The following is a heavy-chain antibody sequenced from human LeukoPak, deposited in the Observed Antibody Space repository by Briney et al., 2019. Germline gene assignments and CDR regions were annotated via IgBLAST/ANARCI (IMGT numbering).Heavy chain of an antibody. CDR1: GFTFSSYL. Sequence: PGGSLRLSCAASGFTFSSYLMSWVRQAPGKGLEWVANIKQDGSEKYYVDSVKGRYTISRDNAKNSLYLQMNSLRAEDTAVYYCARIMITFGGPSGWFDPWGQGTLVTVSS. D-gene: IGHD3-16*01. J-gene: IGHJ5*02. CDR2: IKQDGSEK. CDR3: ARIMITFGGPSGWFDP. V-gene: IGHV3-7*03.